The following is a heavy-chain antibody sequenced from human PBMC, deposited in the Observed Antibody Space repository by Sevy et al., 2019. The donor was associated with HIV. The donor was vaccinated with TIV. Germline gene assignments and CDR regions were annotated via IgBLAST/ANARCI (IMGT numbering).Heavy chain of an antibody. CDR1: GFTFSNYY. D-gene: IGHD3-10*01. CDR3: ARESRGSGSYYRTGGGNYFDY. Sequence: GESLKISCAASGFTFSNYYMSWIRQAPGKGLEWLSYISSSGSTIYQADSVKGRFTISRDNAKNSQYLQMNSLRADDTAVYYCARESRGSGSYYRTGGGNYFDYWGQGTLVTVSS. CDR2: ISSSGSTI. J-gene: IGHJ4*02. V-gene: IGHV3-11*01.